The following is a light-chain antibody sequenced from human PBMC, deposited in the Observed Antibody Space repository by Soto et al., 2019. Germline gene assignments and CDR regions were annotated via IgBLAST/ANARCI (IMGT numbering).Light chain of an antibody. Sequence: EMVMTQSPATLSLSPGEGATLSCRASQGVSNDLAWYQQKPGQAPRLLIYGASIRATGIPARFSGSGSGTEFTLTISSLRSEDFAVYYCQQYNKWPLTFGGGTKVDIK. CDR2: GAS. CDR3: QQYNKWPLT. J-gene: IGKJ4*01. CDR1: QGVSND. V-gene: IGKV3-15*01.